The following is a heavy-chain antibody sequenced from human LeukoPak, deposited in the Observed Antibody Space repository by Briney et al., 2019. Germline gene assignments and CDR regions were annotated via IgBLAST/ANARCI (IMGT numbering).Heavy chain of an antibody. CDR1: GGTFSSYA. J-gene: IGHJ4*02. CDR3: ARVPSTGDNYFDY. V-gene: IGHV1-2*02. D-gene: IGHD7-27*01. CDR2: INPNSGGT. Sequence: ASVKVSCKASGGTFSSYAISWVRQAPGQGLEWMGWINPNSGGTNYAQKFQGRVTLTRDTSISTAYMELSRLRSDDTAVYYCARVPSTGDNYFDYWGQGTLVTVSS.